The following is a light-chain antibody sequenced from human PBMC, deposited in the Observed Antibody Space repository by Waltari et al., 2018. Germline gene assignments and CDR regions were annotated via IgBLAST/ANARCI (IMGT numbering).Light chain of an antibody. J-gene: IGLJ2*01. CDR2: GGS. CDR3: CSYAGSSPHVI. Sequence: QSALTQPASVSGSPGQSITISCTGRSSDVGRYTFVSWYQQHPGKAPQLIIYGGSQRPSGVSNRFSGSKSGNTASLTISGLRAEDEADYYCCSYAGSSPHVIFGGGTKLTVL. CDR1: SSDVGRYTF. V-gene: IGLV2-23*01.